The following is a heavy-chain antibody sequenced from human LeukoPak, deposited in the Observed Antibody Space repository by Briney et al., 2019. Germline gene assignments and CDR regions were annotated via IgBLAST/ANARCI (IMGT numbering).Heavy chain of an antibody. D-gene: IGHD6-13*01. V-gene: IGHV4-38-2*01. Sequence: PSETLSLTCAVSGYSISSGYYWGWIRQPPGKGLEWIGSIYHSGSTYYNPSLKSRVTISVDTSKNQFSLKLSSVTAADTAVYYCARRGSSWSHSHFDYWGQGTLVTVSS. CDR1: GYSISSGYY. CDR2: IYHSGST. CDR3: ARRGSSWSHSHFDY. J-gene: IGHJ4*02.